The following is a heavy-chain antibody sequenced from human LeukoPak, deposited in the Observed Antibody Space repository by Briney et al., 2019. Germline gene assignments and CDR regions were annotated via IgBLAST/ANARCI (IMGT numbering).Heavy chain of an antibody. CDR2: IRSKANSYAT. J-gene: IGHJ4*02. V-gene: IGHV3-73*01. Sequence: GGSLKLSCAASGFTFSGSAMHWVRQASGKGLEWVGRIRSKANSYATAYAASVKGRFTISRDDSKNTAYLQMNSLKTEDTAVYYCTRHDSGSYPFDYWGQGTLVTVSS. CDR3: TRHDSGSYPFDY. CDR1: GFTFSGSA. D-gene: IGHD1-26*01.